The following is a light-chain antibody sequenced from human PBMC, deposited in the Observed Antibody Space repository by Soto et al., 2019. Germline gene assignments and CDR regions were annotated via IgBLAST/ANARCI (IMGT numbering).Light chain of an antibody. CDR1: SSNIGAGFD. CDR2: NNN. Sequence: QSVLTQPPSVSGAPGQRVTISCTGSSSNIGAGFDVHWYQQLPGTAPKLLIYNNNNRPSGVPDRFSGSKSVTSASLAITGLQAEDEADYYCQSYDNSLSGRVSGGGTKLTVL. V-gene: IGLV1-40*01. J-gene: IGLJ2*01. CDR3: QSYDNSLSGRV.